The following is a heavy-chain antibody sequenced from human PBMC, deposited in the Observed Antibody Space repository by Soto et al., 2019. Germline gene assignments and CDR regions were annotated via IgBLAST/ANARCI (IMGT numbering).Heavy chain of an antibody. Sequence: SETLSLTCTVSGGSISTSYWSWLRQPPEKGLEWIGYIYYSGNTNYNPSLKSRVSISVDTSKSQFSLKLSSVTAADTAVYYCARDDDYAALGYWGPGTLVTVS. CDR1: GGSISTSY. CDR2: IYYSGNT. J-gene: IGHJ4*02. CDR3: ARDDDYAALGY. V-gene: IGHV4-59*01. D-gene: IGHD4-17*01.